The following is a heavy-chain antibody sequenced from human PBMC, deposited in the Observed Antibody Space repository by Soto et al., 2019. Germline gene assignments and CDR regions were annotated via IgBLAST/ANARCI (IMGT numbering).Heavy chain of an antibody. CDR2: IWDDGNQK. J-gene: IGHJ3*02. CDR1: GFTFSNYG. CDR3: VRGGNTAGAFDI. Sequence: GGSLRLSCAASGFTFSNYGMHWVRQAPGKGLEWVAVIWDDGNQKYYVDSVRGRFTISRDNSENTMFLQMNSLTAEDTAVYYCVRGGNTAGAFDIWGQGTMVTVSS. V-gene: IGHV3-33*01. D-gene: IGHD3-16*01.